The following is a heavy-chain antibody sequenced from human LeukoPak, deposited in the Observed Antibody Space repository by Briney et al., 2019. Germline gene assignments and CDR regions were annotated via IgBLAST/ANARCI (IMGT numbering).Heavy chain of an antibody. D-gene: IGHD2-2*01. Sequence: SETLSLTCTVSGGSISSYYWSWIRQHPGKGLEWIGYIYYSGSTYYNPSLKSRVTISVDTSKNQFSLKLSSVTAADTAVYYCARDPEGGSSAHQGYFDYWGQGTLVTVSS. J-gene: IGHJ4*02. V-gene: IGHV4-59*06. CDR3: ARDPEGGSSAHQGYFDY. CDR2: IYYSGST. CDR1: GGSISSYY.